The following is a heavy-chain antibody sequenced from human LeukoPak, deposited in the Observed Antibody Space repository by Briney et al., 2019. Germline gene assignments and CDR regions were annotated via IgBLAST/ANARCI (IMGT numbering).Heavy chain of an antibody. J-gene: IGHJ4*02. Sequence: ASVKVSCKASGYTFTSYGISWVRQAPGQGLEWMGWINPDTGVTKYAQKFQGNITMTRDTPISTAYMELSRLRPDDTAVYYCARQSRTHYNYFDPWGQGTLVTVSS. D-gene: IGHD3-10*01. CDR2: INPDTGVT. V-gene: IGHV1-2*02. CDR1: GYTFTSYG. CDR3: ARQSRTHYNYFDP.